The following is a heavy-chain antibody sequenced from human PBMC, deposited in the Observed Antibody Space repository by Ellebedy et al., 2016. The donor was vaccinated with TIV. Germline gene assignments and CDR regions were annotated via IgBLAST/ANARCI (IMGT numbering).Heavy chain of an antibody. Sequence: ASVKVSCKASGYTFTGYYMHWVRQAPGQGLEWMGWINPNSGGTNYAQKFQGRVTMTRDTSISTVYMELNSLTSDDTAVYYCAAFPFLSASSAYWGQGSLVTVSS. CDR3: AAFPFLSASSAY. CDR2: INPNSGGT. CDR1: GYTFTGYY. V-gene: IGHV1-2*02. D-gene: IGHD2/OR15-2a*01. J-gene: IGHJ4*02.